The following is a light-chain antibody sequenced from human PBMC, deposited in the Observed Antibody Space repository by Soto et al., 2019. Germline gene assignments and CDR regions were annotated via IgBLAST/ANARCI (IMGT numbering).Light chain of an antibody. CDR1: QGIGSW. Sequence: DIQMTQSPSSVSASVGDRVTITCRTSQGIGSWLAWYQQKPGKAPKVLIYAASSLQSGVPSRFSGSVSGSDFTLTISSLHPEDFAIYYCHPANSSPLTLGGGTKVNIK. J-gene: IGKJ4*01. V-gene: IGKV1-12*01. CDR3: HPANSSPLT. CDR2: AAS.